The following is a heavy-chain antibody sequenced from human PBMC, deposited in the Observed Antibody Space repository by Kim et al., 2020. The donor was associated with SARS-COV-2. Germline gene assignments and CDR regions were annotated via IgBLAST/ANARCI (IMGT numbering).Heavy chain of an antibody. J-gene: IGHJ4*01. CDR2: ISYDGSNK. CDR3: ARGAVWFGELNYFDY. V-gene: IGHV3-30*04. D-gene: IGHD3-10*01. CDR1: GFTFSSYA. Sequence: GGSLRLSCAASGFTFSSYAMHWVRQAPGKGLEWVAVISYDGSNKYYADSVKGRFTISRDNSKNTLYLQMNSLRAEDTAVYYCARGAVWFGELNYFDYWG.